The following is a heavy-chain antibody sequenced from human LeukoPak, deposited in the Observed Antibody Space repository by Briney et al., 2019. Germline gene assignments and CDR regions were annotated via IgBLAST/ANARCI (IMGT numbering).Heavy chain of an antibody. CDR2: ISHYENA. CDR3: ARDGYNSAPFDY. J-gene: IGHJ4*02. D-gene: IGHD5-24*01. Sequence: PSETLSLTCTISGDSISSGGYFWSWIRQPPGKGLEWIGYISHYENAYYNPSLSSRVTMSVDKSKNQVSLKITSVTAADTAIYYCARDGYNSAPFDYWGPGTLVTVSS. V-gene: IGHV4-30-2*01. CDR1: GDSISSGGYF.